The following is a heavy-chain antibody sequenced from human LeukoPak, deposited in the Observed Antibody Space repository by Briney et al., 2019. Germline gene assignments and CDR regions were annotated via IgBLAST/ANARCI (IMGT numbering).Heavy chain of an antibody. V-gene: IGHV1-3*03. Sequence: WASVKVSCKASGYTFTNYAMHWVRQAPGQRLEWMGWINTGNGNTKYSQEFQGRVIITRDTSANTAYMELSSLRSEDMAVYYCARAVKYRSGPLTDLLPYYFDYWGQGTLVTVSS. D-gene: IGHD6-19*01. CDR2: INTGNGNT. CDR3: ARAVKYRSGPLTDLLPYYFDY. CDR1: GYTFTNYA. J-gene: IGHJ4*02.